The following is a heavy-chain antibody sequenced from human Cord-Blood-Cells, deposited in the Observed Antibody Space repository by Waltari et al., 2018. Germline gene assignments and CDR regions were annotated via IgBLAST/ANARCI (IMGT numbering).Heavy chain of an antibody. CDR2: INHSGST. Sequence: QVQLQQWVAGLLKPSETLSLTSAVYGGSSCGYYWISIRQPPGKGLEWIGEINHSGSTNCYPTLNSRVTISVDTSKNQFSLTLSSVTAAAAAVYYCARGNPYADFDYWGQGTLVTVSS. CDR1: GGSSCGYY. J-gene: IGHJ4*02. CDR3: ARGNPYADFDY. D-gene: IGHD3-16*01. V-gene: IGHV4-34*01.